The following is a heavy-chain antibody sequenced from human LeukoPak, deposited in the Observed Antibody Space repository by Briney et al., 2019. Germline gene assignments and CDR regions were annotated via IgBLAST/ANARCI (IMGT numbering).Heavy chain of an antibody. CDR1: GGSFSGYY. CDR2: IYHSGST. J-gene: IGHJ4*02. CDR3: ARSSSGGVALEY. Sequence: PSETLSLTCAVYGGSFSGYYWSWIRQPPGKGLEWIGEIQPPGKGPEWIGEIYHSGSTNYNPSLKTRVTISVDTSKNQFSLKLSSVTAADTAVYYCARSSSGGVALEYWGQGNLVTVSS. V-gene: IGHV4-34*01. D-gene: IGHD3-3*01.